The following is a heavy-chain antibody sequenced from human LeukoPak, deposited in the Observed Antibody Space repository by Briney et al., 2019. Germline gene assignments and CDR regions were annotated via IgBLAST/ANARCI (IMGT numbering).Heavy chain of an antibody. CDR2: INSDGSST. Sequence: GGSLRLSCAASGFTFSSYWMHWLRQAPGKGLVWFSRINSDGSSTSYADSVKVRFTISRDNAKATLYLQMNSLRAEDTAVYYCARKALDYYDSSGYLDYWGQGTLVTVSS. D-gene: IGHD3-22*01. V-gene: IGHV3-74*01. CDR1: GFTFSSYW. CDR3: ARKALDYYDSSGYLDY. J-gene: IGHJ4*02.